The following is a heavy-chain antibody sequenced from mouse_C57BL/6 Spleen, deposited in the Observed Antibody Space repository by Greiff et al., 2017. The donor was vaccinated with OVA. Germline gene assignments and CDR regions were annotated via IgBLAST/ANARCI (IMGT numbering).Heavy chain of an antibody. V-gene: IGHV1-54*01. Sequence: QVQLKESGAELVRPGTSVKVSCKASGYAFTNYLIEWVKQRPGQGLEWIGVINPGSGGTNYNEKFKGKATLTADKSSSTAYMQLSSLTSEDSAVYFWARKGYYGSRTYAMDYWGQGTSVTVSS. J-gene: IGHJ4*01. CDR1: GYAFTNYL. CDR2: INPGSGGT. D-gene: IGHD1-1*01. CDR3: ARKGYYGSRTYAMDY.